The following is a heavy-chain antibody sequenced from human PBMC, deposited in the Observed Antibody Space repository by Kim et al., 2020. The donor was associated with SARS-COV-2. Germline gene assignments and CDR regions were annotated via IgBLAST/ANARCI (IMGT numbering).Heavy chain of an antibody. V-gene: IGHV3-7*01. CDR1: GFTFSNYY. D-gene: IGHD3-16*01. CDR3: ARDDRGGGSSSPIEY. CDR2: IKQDGSEK. Sequence: GGSLRLSCAASGFTFSNYYMSWVRQPPGKGLEWVAIIKQDGSEKYYVDSVKGRFTISRDNAKNSLFLQMNSLRAEDTALYYCARDDRGGGSSSPIEYWGQGTLVTVSS. J-gene: IGHJ4*02.